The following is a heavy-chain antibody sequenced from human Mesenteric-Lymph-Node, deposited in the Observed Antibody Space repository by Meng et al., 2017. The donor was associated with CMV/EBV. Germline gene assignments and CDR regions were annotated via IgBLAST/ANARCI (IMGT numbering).Heavy chain of an antibody. Sequence: SCAASGFTFSSYGMHWVRQAPGKGLEWVAVIWYDGSNKYYADSVKGRFTISRDNSKNTLYLQMNSLRAEDTAVYYCAKLYGDGYNFDYWGQGTLVTVSS. D-gene: IGHD5-24*01. J-gene: IGHJ4*02. CDR3: AKLYGDGYNFDY. CDR2: IWYDGSNK. CDR1: GFTFSSYG. V-gene: IGHV3-33*06.